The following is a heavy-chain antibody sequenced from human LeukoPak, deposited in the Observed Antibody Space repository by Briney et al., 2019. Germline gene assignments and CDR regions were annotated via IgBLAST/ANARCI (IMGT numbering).Heavy chain of an antibody. J-gene: IGHJ4*02. CDR1: GGSFSGYY. D-gene: IGHD3-3*01. V-gene: IGHV4-34*01. CDR2: INHSGST. Sequence: SETLSLTCAVYGGSFSGYYWSWIRQPPGKGLEWIGEINHSGSTNYNPSLKSRVTISVDTSKNQFSLELSSVTAADTAVYYCARGRQGITIFGVVTRKYFDYWGQGTPVTVSS. CDR3: ARGRQGITIFGVVTRKYFDY.